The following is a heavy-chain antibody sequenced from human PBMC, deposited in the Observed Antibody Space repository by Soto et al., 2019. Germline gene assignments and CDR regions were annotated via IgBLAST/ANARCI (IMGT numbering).Heavy chain of an antibody. Sequence: QIQVVQSGAEVKKPGASVKVSCKASGYTFTNYGISWVRQAPGQGLEWMAWISAYNGNTNYAQNLQDRVTMTTDTSTSAAYMELRSLRSDDTAVYYCARDISGAGTFDYWGQGTLVTVSS. D-gene: IGHD1-1*01. J-gene: IGHJ4*02. V-gene: IGHV1-18*01. CDR2: ISAYNGNT. CDR1: GYTFTNYG. CDR3: ARDISGAGTFDY.